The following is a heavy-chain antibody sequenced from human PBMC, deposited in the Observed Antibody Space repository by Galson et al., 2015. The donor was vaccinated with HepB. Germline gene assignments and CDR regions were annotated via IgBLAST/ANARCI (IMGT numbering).Heavy chain of an antibody. V-gene: IGHV1-69*04. Sequence: SVKVSCKASGGTFSSYAISWVRQAPGQGLEWMGRIIPILGIADYAQKFQGRVTITADKSTSTAYMELSSLRSEDTAVYYCARGGGEWELQYWGQGTLVTVSS. CDR2: IIPILGIA. CDR1: GGTFSSYA. D-gene: IGHD1-26*01. CDR3: ARGGGEWELQY. J-gene: IGHJ4*02.